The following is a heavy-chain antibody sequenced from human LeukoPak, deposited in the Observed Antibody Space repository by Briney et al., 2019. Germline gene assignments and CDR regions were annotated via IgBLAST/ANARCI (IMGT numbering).Heavy chain of an antibody. Sequence: ASVKVSCKVSGDALNELSIHWGRQAPGKGLEWVGGIDREDGQTIDAQNLQGRVTMTRDASTSTIYVELSSLRSEDSAVYYCAREPRPPGSVNYGPGFDYWGQGSLVTVSS. V-gene: IGHV1-24*01. CDR2: IDREDGQT. D-gene: IGHD3-10*01. CDR1: GDALNELS. CDR3: AREPRPPGSVNYGPGFDY. J-gene: IGHJ4*02.